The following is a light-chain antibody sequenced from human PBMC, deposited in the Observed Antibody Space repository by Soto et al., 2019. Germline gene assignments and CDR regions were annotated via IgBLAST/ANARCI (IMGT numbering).Light chain of an antibody. J-gene: IGKJ4*01. CDR3: QQYGVTPPNS. CDR2: GAS. Sequence: EIVLTQSPGTLSLSPGERATLSCRASQSVSSSYLAWYQQKAGQAPRLLIYGASRRATGIPDRFSGSGSGTDSTLTISGLEPEDFALYYCQQYGVTPPNSFGGGTKVEV. CDR1: QSVSSSY. V-gene: IGKV3-20*01.